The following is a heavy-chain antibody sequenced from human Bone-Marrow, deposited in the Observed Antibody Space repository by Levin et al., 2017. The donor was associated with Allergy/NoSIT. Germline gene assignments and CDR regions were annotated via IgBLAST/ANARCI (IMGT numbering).Heavy chain of an antibody. CDR3: ARARYYDSTGRTPGWYFDL. D-gene: IGHD3-22*01. J-gene: IGHJ2*01. CDR1: GGTLGSNT. Sequence: PAASVKVSCKPSGGTLGSNTITWVRQAPGQGLEWMGRIVPMLGIGNSAQRFQGRVTITADKSTGTAYMELTRLRSEDTAMYYCARARYYDSTGRTPGWYFDLWGRGTLVTVSS. CDR2: IVPMLGIG. V-gene: IGHV1-69*02.